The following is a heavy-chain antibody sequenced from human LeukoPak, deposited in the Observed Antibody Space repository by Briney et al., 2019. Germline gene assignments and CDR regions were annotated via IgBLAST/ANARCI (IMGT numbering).Heavy chain of an antibody. D-gene: IGHD6-13*01. CDR3: TCSSWSPY. CDR1: GFTFSGSA. CDR2: IRSKANSYAT. J-gene: IGHJ4*02. Sequence: GGSLRLSCATSGFTFSGSAMHWVRQASGKGLEWVGRIRSKANSYATAYAASVKGRFTISRDDSKNTAYLQMNSLKTEDTAVYYCTCSSWSPYWGQGTLVTVSS. V-gene: IGHV3-73*01.